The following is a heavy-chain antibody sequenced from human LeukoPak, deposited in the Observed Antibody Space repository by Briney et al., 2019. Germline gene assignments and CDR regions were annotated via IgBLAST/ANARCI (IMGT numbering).Heavy chain of an antibody. CDR3: AREGVAAAGTLNWFDP. J-gene: IGHJ5*02. CDR1: GFTFDDYG. D-gene: IGHD6-13*01. CDR2: INWNGGST. V-gene: IGHV3-20*04. Sequence: GESLKISCAASGFTFDDYGMSWVRQAPGKGLEWVSGINWNGGSTGYADSVKGRFTISRDNAKNSLYLQMNSLRAEDTALYYCAREGVAAAGTLNWFDPWGQGTLVTVSS.